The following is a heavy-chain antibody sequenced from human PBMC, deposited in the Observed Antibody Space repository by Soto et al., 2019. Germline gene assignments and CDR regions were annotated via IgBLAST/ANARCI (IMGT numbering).Heavy chain of an antibody. CDR3: ARRGRYCSGGSCRGESPTKGTAFDI. D-gene: IGHD2-15*01. Sequence: SETLSLTCAVSSGSISSSNWWSWVRQPPGKGLEWIGEIYHSGSTNYNPSLKSRVTISVDKSKNQFSLKLSSVTAADTAVYYCARRGRYCSGGSCRGESPTKGTAFDIWGQGTMVTVSS. CDR1: SGSISSSNW. J-gene: IGHJ3*02. V-gene: IGHV4-4*02. CDR2: IYHSGST.